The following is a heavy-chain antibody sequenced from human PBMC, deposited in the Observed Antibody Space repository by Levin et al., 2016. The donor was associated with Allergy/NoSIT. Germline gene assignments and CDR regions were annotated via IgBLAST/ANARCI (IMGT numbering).Heavy chain of an antibody. V-gene: IGHV4-39*01. CDR1: GGSISSSSYY. D-gene: IGHD6-19*01. CDR3: ARQLGWALPVAGLYYFDY. CDR2: IYYSGST. J-gene: IGHJ4*02. Sequence: SETLSLTCTVSGGSISSSSYYWGWIRQPPGKGLEWIGSIYYSGSTYYNPSLKSRVTISVDTSKNQFSLKLSSVTAADTAVYYCARQLGWALPVAGLYYFDYWGQGTLVTVSS.